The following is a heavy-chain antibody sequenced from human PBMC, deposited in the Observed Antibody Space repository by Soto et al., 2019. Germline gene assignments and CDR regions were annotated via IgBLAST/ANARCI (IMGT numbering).Heavy chain of an antibody. J-gene: IGHJ6*02. Sequence: QVQRVESGGGVVQPGRSLRLSCAASGFTFSSYGMHWVRQAPGKGLEWVAVIWYDGSNKYYADSVKGRFTISRDNSKNTLYLPTSCLPAEHTSSYSCARDRRAADSSYYYGMDVWGQGTTVTVSS. CDR3: ARDRRAADSSYYYGMDV. CDR1: GFTFSSYG. V-gene: IGHV3-33*01. D-gene: IGHD6-13*01. CDR2: IWYDGSNK.